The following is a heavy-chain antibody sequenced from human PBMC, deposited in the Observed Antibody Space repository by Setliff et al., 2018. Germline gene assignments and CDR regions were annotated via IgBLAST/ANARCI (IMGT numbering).Heavy chain of an antibody. CDR2: INHRGST. J-gene: IGHJ4*02. CDR3: ARGRNIAARLLDS. D-gene: IGHD6-6*01. V-gene: IGHV4-34*01. Sequence: ETLSLTCATYGGTFSDYHWTWIRQSPEKGLEWIGEINHRGSTNYNPSLKSRVTISIDTSKDQFSLKLISMTAADTAVYYCARGRNIAARLLDSWGQGTLVTVS. CDR1: GGTFSDYH.